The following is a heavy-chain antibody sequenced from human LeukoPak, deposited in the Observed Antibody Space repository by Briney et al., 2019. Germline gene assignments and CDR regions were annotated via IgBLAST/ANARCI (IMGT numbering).Heavy chain of an antibody. CDR3: ARHRIAVAGPLDY. V-gene: IGHV4-30-2*01. CDR2: IYHSGST. Sequence: SQTLSLTCTVSGGSISSGGYYWSWIRQPPGKGLEWIGYIYHSGSTYYNPSLKSRVTISVDKSKNQLSLKLSSVTAADTAVYYCARHRIAVAGPLDYWGQGTLVTVSS. CDR1: GGSISSGGYY. J-gene: IGHJ4*02. D-gene: IGHD6-19*01.